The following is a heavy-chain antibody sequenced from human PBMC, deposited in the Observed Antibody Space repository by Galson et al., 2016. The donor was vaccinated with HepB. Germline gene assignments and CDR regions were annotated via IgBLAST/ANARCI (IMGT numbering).Heavy chain of an antibody. D-gene: IGHD3-10*01. CDR2: ISWNSRSI. Sequence: SLRLSCAVSGFTFADYEMSWVRQVPGKGLEWVSTISWNSRSILYADSVKGRFTLSRDNARNSLYLRMNILRSEDTAFYYCAKLWDYGSGTFATMDVWGQGTTVTVSS. CDR1: GFTFADYE. V-gene: IGHV3-9*01. J-gene: IGHJ6*02. CDR3: AKLWDYGSGTFATMDV.